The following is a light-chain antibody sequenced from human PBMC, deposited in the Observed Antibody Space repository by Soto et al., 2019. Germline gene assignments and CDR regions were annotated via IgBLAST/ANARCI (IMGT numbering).Light chain of an antibody. Sequence: QAVVTQSPSASASLGASVKLTCTLSSGHSSYAIAWHQMQPGKGPRYLMDLNNDGSHTKGDGIPDRFSGSSSGAERYLIISSLQSEDEADYYCQTWGTGVQVFGGGTKLTVL. V-gene: IGLV4-69*01. CDR2: LNNDGSH. CDR3: QTWGTGVQV. J-gene: IGLJ2*01. CDR1: SGHSSYA.